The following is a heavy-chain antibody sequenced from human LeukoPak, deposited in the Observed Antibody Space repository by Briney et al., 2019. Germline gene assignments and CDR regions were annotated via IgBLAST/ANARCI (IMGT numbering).Heavy chain of an antibody. CDR2: ISYSGST. D-gene: IGHD3-10*01. Sequence: PSETLSLTCTVSGGSISSYYWSWIRQPPGKGLECIGYISYSGSTNYSPSLKSQVTMSIDTSKNQFSLKLSSVTAADTAVYYCARVRYYGSGSNYNAVGFYYLDYWGQGALVTASS. V-gene: IGHV4-59*01. J-gene: IGHJ4*02. CDR1: GGSISSYY. CDR3: ARVRYYGSGSNYNAVGFYYLDY.